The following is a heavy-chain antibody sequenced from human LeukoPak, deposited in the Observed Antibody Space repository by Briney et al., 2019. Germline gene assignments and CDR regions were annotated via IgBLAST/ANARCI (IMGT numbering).Heavy chain of an antibody. CDR2: ISSLSNFI. CDR1: GFTFSGDF. Sequence: PGGSLRLSCAASGFTFSGDFMNWVRQAPGKGLQWVSSISSLSNFIYYADSVKGRFTISRDNAKNSLYLQMNSLRAEDTAVYYCARGSEMPLDYWGQGTLVTVSS. V-gene: IGHV3-21*01. D-gene: IGHD5-24*01. CDR3: ARGSEMPLDY. J-gene: IGHJ4*02.